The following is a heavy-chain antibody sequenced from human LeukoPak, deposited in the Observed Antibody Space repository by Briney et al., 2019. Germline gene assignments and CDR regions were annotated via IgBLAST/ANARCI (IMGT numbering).Heavy chain of an antibody. Sequence: SGTLCLTCAVSGGSISSYYWSWIRQPAGKGLEWIGGFYTSGSTSFNPSLRSRVTMSIDTSKNQFSLKLSSVAAADTAVYDCARDRRGYSFDFWCLGNLVMVSA. CDR3: ARDRRGYSFDF. CDR1: GGSISSYY. CDR2: FYTSGST. D-gene: IGHD2-21*01. V-gene: IGHV4-4*07. J-gene: IGHJ4*02.